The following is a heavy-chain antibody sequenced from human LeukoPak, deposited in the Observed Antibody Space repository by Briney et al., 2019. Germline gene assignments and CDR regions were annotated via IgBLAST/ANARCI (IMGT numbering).Heavy chain of an antibody. CDR3: ARDSSVSGTYYSRYFDY. J-gene: IGHJ4*02. CDR2: IYSTGSA. CDR1: GSSINNNF. D-gene: IGHD3-10*01. V-gene: IGHV4-59*12. Sequence: SETLSLTCTASGSSINNNFWTWIRQPPGKGLEWIGHIYSTGSANYNPSLKSRVLISGDTSKNQISLKLTSVTAADTAVYFCARDSSVSGTYYSRYFDYWGQGTLVTVSS.